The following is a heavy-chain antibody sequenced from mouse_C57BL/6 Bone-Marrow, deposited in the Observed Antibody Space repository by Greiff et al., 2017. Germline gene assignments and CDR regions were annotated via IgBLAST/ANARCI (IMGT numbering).Heavy chain of an antibody. CDR3: ARSEFAY. CDR1: GYTFTSYW. Sequence: VQLQQPGAELVRPGTSVKLSCKASGYTFTSYWMHWVKQRPGQGLEWIGVFDPSGSNTNYNQKFKGKATLTVDTSSSTAYMQLSSLTSEDSAVYYCARSEFAYWGQGTLVTVSA. J-gene: IGHJ3*01. V-gene: IGHV1-59*01. CDR2: FDPSGSNT.